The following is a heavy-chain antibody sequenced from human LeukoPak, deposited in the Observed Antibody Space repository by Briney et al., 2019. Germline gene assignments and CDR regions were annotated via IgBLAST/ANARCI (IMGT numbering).Heavy chain of an antibody. V-gene: IGHV4-30-2*01. CDR2: IYHSGST. Sequence: PSETLSLTCAVSGGSISSGGYSWSWIRQPPGKSLEWIGYIYHSGSTYYNPSLKSRVTISVDRSKNQFSLKLSSVTAADTAVYYCARSPLWLRGLDYWGQGTLVTVSS. J-gene: IGHJ4*02. CDR1: GGSISSGGYS. D-gene: IGHD5-18*01. CDR3: ARSPLWLRGLDY.